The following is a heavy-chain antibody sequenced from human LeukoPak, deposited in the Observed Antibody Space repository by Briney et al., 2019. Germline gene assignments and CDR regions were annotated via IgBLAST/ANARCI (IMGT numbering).Heavy chain of an antibody. CDR2: IYSGGST. Sequence: GGSLRLSCAASGFTVSSNYMSWVRQAPGKGLEWVSVIYSGGSTYYADSVKGRFTISRDSSKNILSLQMNSLRAEDTAVYYCAKDRCSNGIGCYYYYMDVWGKGTTVTISS. D-gene: IGHD2-8*01. J-gene: IGHJ6*03. CDR3: AKDRCSNGIGCYYYYMDV. V-gene: IGHV3-53*05. CDR1: GFTVSSNY.